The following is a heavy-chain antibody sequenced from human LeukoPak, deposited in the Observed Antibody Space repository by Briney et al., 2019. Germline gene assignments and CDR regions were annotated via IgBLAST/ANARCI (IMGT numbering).Heavy chain of an antibody. CDR2: IYYSGST. Sequence: KSSETLSLTCSVSGGSICSYYWSWLRQPPGKGLEWMGYIYYSGSTNYNPSLESRVTISVDTSKNQFSLKLSSETAADTAVYYCARTDCSGGSCYSNYWGQGTLVTVSS. CDR3: ARTDCSGGSCYSNY. CDR1: GGSICSYY. J-gene: IGHJ4*02. V-gene: IGHV4-59*08. D-gene: IGHD2-15*01.